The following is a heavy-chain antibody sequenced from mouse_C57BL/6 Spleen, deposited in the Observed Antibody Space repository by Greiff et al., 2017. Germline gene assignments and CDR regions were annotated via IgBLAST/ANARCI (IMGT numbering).Heavy chain of an antibody. V-gene: IGHV1-50*01. J-gene: IGHJ2*01. CDR1: GYTFTSYW. D-gene: IGHD1-1*01. CDR3: ARSMARYGSDY. Sequence: QVQLQQPGAELVKPGASVKLSCKASGYTFTSYWMQWVKQRPGQGLEWIGEIDPSDSYTNYNQKFKGKATLTVDTSSSTAYMQLSSLTSEDSAVYYCARSMARYGSDYWGQGTTLTVSS. CDR2: IDPSDSYT.